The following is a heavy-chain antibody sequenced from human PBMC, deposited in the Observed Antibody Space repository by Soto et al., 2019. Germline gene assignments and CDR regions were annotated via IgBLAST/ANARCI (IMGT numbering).Heavy chain of an antibody. J-gene: IGHJ4*02. D-gene: IGHD3-9*01. CDR3: ASRYYDILTGRDTKYYFDY. CDR1: GGSIINGDYY. Sequence: PSETLSLTCTVSGGSIINGDYYWSWIRQPPGKGLEWIGYIYYSGNTYYNPSLKSRVMISVDTSKNQFSLNLSSVTAADTAVYYCASRYYDILTGRDTKYYFDYWGQGALVTVSS. CDR2: IYYSGNT. V-gene: IGHV4-30-4*01.